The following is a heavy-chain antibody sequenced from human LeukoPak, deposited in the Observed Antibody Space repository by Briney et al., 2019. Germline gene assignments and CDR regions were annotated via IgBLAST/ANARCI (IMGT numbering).Heavy chain of an antibody. D-gene: IGHD6-13*01. CDR2: IYHSGSN. CDR3: AREAGSAPFDP. J-gene: IGHJ5*02. CDR1: GYSIGSGYY. V-gene: IGHV4-38-2*02. Sequence: SETLSLTCAVSGYSIGSGYYWGWIRQPPGKGLEWIGSIYHSGSNYYNPSLKSRVTISVDTSKNQFSLKLSSVTAADTAVYYCAREAGSAPFDPWGQGTLVTVSS.